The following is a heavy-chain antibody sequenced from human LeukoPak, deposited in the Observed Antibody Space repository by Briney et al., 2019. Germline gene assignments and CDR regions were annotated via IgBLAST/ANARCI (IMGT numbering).Heavy chain of an antibody. Sequence: SETLSLTCTVSGGSIGNDGYYWNWLRQHPGRGLEWIAFIYYSGAASYNPSLKSRVTISVDTSKNQFSLKLSSVTAADTAVYYCARVASAAAGKGRWFDPWGQGTLVTVSS. V-gene: IGHV4-31*03. CDR2: IYYSGAA. CDR3: ARVASAAAGKGRWFDP. CDR1: GGSIGNDGYY. J-gene: IGHJ5*02. D-gene: IGHD6-13*01.